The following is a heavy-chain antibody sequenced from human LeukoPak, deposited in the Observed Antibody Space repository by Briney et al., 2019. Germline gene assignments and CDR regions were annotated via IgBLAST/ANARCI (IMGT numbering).Heavy chain of an antibody. CDR2: ISAGGGSR. CDR3: AKTALDSRLWRWFDP. CDR1: GFTFSSYA. V-gene: IGHV3-23*01. Sequence: EPGGSLILSCAASGFTFSSYAMTWVRQAPGKGLEWVSAISAGGGSRYYGDSVKGRFIIYRDNSKNTLYLQMNSLRAEDTAVYYCAKTALDSRLWRWFDPWGQGTLVTVSS. J-gene: IGHJ5*02. D-gene: IGHD3-22*01.